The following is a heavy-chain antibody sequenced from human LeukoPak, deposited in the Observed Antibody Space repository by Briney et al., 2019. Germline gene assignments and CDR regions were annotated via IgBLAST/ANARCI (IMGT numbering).Heavy chain of an antibody. V-gene: IGHV3-33*01. CDR3: ARDVEGGTFDI. Sequence: GGSLRLSCAASGFTFSSNGMHWVRQAPGKGLEWVAVIWNDGSEKHHADSVKGRFTISRDNAKNSLFLEMSSLRADDTAVYFCARDVEGGTFDIWGQGTTVTVSS. D-gene: IGHD3-16*01. CDR2: IWNDGSEK. CDR1: GFTFSSNG. J-gene: IGHJ3*02.